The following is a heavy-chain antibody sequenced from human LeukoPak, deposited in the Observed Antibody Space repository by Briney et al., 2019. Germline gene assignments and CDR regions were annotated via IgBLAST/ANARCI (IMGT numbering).Heavy chain of an antibody. D-gene: IGHD2-2*02. V-gene: IGHV3-23*01. Sequence: GGSLRLSCAASGFTFSSYAMSWVRQAPGKGLEWVSTISGSGGNTYYADSVKGRFTISRDNSKNTLYLQMDSLRAEDTAVYYCVRRYCSTTSCYTGYWGQGTLVTVSS. CDR2: ISGSGGNT. CDR1: GFTFSSYA. CDR3: VRRYCSTTSCYTGY. J-gene: IGHJ4*02.